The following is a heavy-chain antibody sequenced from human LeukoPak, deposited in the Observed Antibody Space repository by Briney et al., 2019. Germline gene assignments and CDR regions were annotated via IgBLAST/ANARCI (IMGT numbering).Heavy chain of an antibody. V-gene: IGHV3-30*04. D-gene: IGHD3-10*01. CDR2: ISYDGSNK. Sequence: PGRSLRLSCAASGFTFSMYAMYWVRQAPGKGLEWVAVISYDGSNKYYGDSVKGRFTISRDNSKNTLYLQMNSLRAEDTALYHCARDRDYYYGSGSYYLGPSDYWGQGTLVTVSS. CDR1: GFTFSMYA. J-gene: IGHJ4*02. CDR3: ARDRDYYYGSGSYYLGPSDY.